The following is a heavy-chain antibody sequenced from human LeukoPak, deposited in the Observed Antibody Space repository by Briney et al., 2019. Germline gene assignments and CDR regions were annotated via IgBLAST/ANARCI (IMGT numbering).Heavy chain of an antibody. J-gene: IGHJ4*02. D-gene: IGHD1-26*01. CDR3: ARDFSGSPFGYFDY. CDR1: GYTFTSYG. CDR2: ISAYNGNT. V-gene: IGHV1-18*01. Sequence: GASVKVSCKASGYTFTSYGISWVRQAPGQGLEWMGWISAYNGNTNYAQKLQGRVTMTTDTSTSTAYMELRSLRSDDTAVYYCARDFSGSPFGYFDYWGQGTLVTVSS.